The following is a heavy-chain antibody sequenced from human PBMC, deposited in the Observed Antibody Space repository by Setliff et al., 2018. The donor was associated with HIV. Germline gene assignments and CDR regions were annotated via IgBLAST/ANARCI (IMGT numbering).Heavy chain of an antibody. CDR1: GFTVSSGY. J-gene: IGHJ1*01. D-gene: IGHD3-10*01. CDR3: ARDRAGLIFQI. V-gene: IGHV3-72*01. Sequence: GESLKISCAVSGFTVSSGYMSWVRQAPGKGLQWVGRTRNKVNSYTTEYAASVRGRFTISRDDSKRIADLQMNSLKPEETSVYYCARDRAGLIFQIWGQGTLGAVSS. CDR2: TRNKVNSYTT.